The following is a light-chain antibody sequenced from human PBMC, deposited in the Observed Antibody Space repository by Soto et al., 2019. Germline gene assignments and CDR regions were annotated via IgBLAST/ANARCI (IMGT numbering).Light chain of an antibody. CDR2: GAS. Sequence: EIVLTQSPGTLSLSPGEGATLSYRASQSVTSTYLAWYQQKPGQAPRLLIYGASTRATGIPDRFSGSGSGQDFTLTITRLEPKDFAVYYCKQYDTPLYPLGQGPKLEIK. J-gene: IGKJ2*01. CDR1: QSVTSTY. CDR3: KQYDTPLYP. V-gene: IGKV3-20*01.